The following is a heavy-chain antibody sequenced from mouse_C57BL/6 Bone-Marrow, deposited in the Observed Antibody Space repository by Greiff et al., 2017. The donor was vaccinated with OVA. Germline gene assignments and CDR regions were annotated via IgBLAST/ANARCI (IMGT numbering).Heavy chain of an antibody. Sequence: EVQVVESGGGLVKPGGSLKLSCAASGFTFSDYGMHWVRQAPEKGLEWVAYISSGSSTIYYADTVKGRFTISRDNAKHTLFLQMTSLRSEDTAMYYCARSIYYGNYSYFDVWGTGTTVTVSS. CDR2: ISSGSSTI. J-gene: IGHJ1*03. V-gene: IGHV5-17*01. D-gene: IGHD2-1*01. CDR3: ARSIYYGNYSYFDV. CDR1: GFTFSDYG.